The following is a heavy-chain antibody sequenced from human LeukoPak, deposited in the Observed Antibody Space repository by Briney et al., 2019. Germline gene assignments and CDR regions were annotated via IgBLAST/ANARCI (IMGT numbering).Heavy chain of an antibody. CDR1: GYTFTDYY. CDR3: ATDAFDI. Sequence: ASVKVSCKVSGYTFTDYYVHWVQQARGKGGEWMGLVDPEDGETIYAEKFQGRVAITADTSTDTAYMEPSSLRSEDTAVYYCATDAFDIWGQGTMVTVSS. CDR2: VDPEDGET. V-gene: IGHV1-69-2*01. J-gene: IGHJ3*02.